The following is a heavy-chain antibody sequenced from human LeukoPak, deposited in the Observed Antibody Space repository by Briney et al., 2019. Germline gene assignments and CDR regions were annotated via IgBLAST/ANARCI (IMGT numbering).Heavy chain of an antibody. V-gene: IGHV4-61*02. D-gene: IGHD2-2*01. CDR3: ARAALGYCSSTSCLDAFDI. CDR2: IYTSGST. Sequence: SETLSLTCTVSGGSISSGSYYWRWLRQPAGTGLEWLGRIYTSGSTNYNPSLKRRVTISVGTSKNQFSLKLSSVTAADTAVYYCARAALGYCSSTSCLDAFDIWGQGTMVTVSS. J-gene: IGHJ3*02. CDR1: GGSISSGSYY.